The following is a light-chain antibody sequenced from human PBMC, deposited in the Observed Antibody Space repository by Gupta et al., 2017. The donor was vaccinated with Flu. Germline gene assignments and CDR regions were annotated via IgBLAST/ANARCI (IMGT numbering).Light chain of an antibody. V-gene: IGKV4-1*01. Sequence: VSLGERATLNCTSSRSSLSASNNVNFLDWFQHKGGQPPRLLIYAASTRDVGVPDRFSGGGSRTDFTLTSIRRQAEDVATYYWQQDYSTHTFGQGTLLEMK. J-gene: IGKJ5*01. CDR3: QQDYSTHT. CDR1: RSSLSASNNVNF. CDR2: AAS.